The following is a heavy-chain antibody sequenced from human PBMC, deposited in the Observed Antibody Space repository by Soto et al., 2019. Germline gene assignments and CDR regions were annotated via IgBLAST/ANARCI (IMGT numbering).Heavy chain of an antibody. CDR2: IYYNGKT. Sequence: ETLSLTHTVSNGSLTSYYWNWIRQPPGKGLEWIGYIYYNGKTKYNPSLESRVTITLGPSTNQVSLRLTSMTTADTAMYFCARLPAMGGLILNWFDPWGQGTLVTVSS. D-gene: IGHD2-8*01. CDR1: NGSLTSYY. J-gene: IGHJ5*02. CDR3: ARLPAMGGLILNWFDP. V-gene: IGHV4-59*01.